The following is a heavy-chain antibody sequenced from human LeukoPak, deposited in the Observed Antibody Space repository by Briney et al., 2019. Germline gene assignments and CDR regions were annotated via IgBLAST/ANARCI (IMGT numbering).Heavy chain of an antibody. CDR2: ISGSGGST. V-gene: IGHV3-23*01. D-gene: IGHD2-8*02. CDR1: GFTFSSYA. Sequence: PGGSLRLSCAAFGFTFSSYAMSWVRQAPGKGLEWVSAISGSGGSTYYADSVKGRFTISRDNSKNTLYLQMNSLRAEDTAVYYCAKLGAGTGIFDYWGQGTLVTVSS. J-gene: IGHJ4*02. CDR3: AKLGAGTGIFDY.